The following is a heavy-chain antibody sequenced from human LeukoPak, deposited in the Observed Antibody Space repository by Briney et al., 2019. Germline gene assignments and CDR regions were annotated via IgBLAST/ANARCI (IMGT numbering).Heavy chain of an antibody. CDR3: ARGPSSSGYGNFDY. CDR1: GFTFSSYL. J-gene: IGHJ4*02. Sequence: PGGSLRLSCAASGFTFSSYLMHWVRQAPGKGLVWVSRITGDGSNTLYADSVQGRFTISRDNSKNTLYLQMNSLRAEDTAVYYCARGPSSSGYGNFDYWGQGTLVTVSS. CDR2: ITGDGSNT. D-gene: IGHD5-12*01. V-gene: IGHV3-74*01.